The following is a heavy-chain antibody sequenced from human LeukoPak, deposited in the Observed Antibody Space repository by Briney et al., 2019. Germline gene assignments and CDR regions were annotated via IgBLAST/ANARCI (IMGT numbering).Heavy chain of an antibody. CDR1: GGSFSGYY. Sequence: SETLSLTCAVYGGSFSGYYWSWIRQPPGEGLEWIGEINHSGSTNYNPSLKSRVTISVDTSKNQFSLKLSSVTAADTAVYYCARAGVVAGAFDYWGQGTLVTVSS. V-gene: IGHV4-34*01. D-gene: IGHD3-10*01. CDR2: INHSGST. J-gene: IGHJ4*02. CDR3: ARAGVVAGAFDY.